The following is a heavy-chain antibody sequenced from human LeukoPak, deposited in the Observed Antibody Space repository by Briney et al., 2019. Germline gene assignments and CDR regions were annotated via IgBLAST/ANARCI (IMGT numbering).Heavy chain of an antibody. D-gene: IGHD6-13*01. J-gene: IGHJ4*02. V-gene: IGHV3-30-3*01. Sequence: GGSLRLSCAASGFTFSSHAMHWVRQAPGKGLEWVTPISYDGNHKYDADSVKGRFIISRDNSKNTLYLQMTSLRAEDTATYYCAGEQRQGTARAGLDFWGQGTLVTVSS. CDR2: ISYDGNHK. CDR3: AGEQRQGTARAGLDF. CDR1: GFTFSSHA.